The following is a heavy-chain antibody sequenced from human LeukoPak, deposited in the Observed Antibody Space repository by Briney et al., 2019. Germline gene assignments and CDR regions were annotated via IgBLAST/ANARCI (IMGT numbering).Heavy chain of an antibody. D-gene: IGHD2-21*01. Sequence: GGSLRLSCAASRLTFSSYAMSWVRQAPGKGLEWVSVIYSGGSTYYADSVNGRFTISRDNSRNTLLLQMDSLRAEDTALYYCASAREYCGSAECYEYFQHWGQGTLVTVSS. CDR3: ASAREYCGSAECYEYFQH. V-gene: IGHV3-53*01. J-gene: IGHJ1*01. CDR1: RLTFSSYA. CDR2: IYSGGST.